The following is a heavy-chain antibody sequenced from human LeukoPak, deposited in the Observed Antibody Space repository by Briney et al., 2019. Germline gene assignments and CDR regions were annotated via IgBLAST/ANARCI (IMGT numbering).Heavy chain of an antibody. V-gene: IGHV3-23*01. D-gene: IGHD3-3*01. CDR1: GFTFSSYA. CDR3: AKGVTIFGVVIISYYYYMDV. CDR2: ISGSGGST. J-gene: IGHJ6*03. Sequence: HPGGSLRLSCAASGFTFSSYAMSWVRQAPGKGLEWVSAISGSGGSTYYADSVKGRFTISRDNSKNTLYLQMNSLRAEDTAVYYCAKGVTIFGVVIISYYYYMDVWGKGTTVTVSS.